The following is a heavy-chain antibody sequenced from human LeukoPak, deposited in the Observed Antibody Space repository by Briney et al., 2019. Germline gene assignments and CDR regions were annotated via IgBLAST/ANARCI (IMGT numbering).Heavy chain of an antibody. V-gene: IGHV4-34*01. J-gene: IGHJ4*02. CDR1: GGSISSYY. CDR2: INHSGST. CDR3: ARKTSIAVAGVDY. D-gene: IGHD6-19*01. Sequence: SETLSLTCSISGGSISSYYWSWIRQPPGKGLEWIGEINHSGSTNYNPSLKSRVTISVDTSKNQFSLKLSSVTAADTAVYYCARKTSIAVAGVDYWGQGTLVTVSS.